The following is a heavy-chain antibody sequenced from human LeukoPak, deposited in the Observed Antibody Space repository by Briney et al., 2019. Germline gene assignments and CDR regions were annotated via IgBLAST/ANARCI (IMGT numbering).Heavy chain of an antibody. J-gene: IGHJ4*02. CDR2: ISGSGGST. V-gene: IGHV3-23*01. CDR1: GFTFSSYC. Sequence: GGSLRLSCAASGFTFSSYCMSWVRQAPGKGLEWVSAISGSGGSTYYADSVKGRFTISRDNSKNTLYLQMNSLRAEDTAVYYCARDLWPFNRKYDYDGSGFDYWGQGTLVTVSS. CDR3: ARDLWPFNRKYDYDGSGFDY. D-gene: IGHD3-22*01.